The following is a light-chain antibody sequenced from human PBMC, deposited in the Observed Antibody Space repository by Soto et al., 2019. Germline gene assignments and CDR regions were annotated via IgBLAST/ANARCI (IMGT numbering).Light chain of an antibody. CDR1: QSVSSN. CDR2: AAS. V-gene: IGKV3-20*01. J-gene: IGKJ1*01. Sequence: EIVMTQSPATLSVSPGERATRCCRASQSVSSNLAWYQQKPGQAPRLLIYAASSRATGIPDRFSGGGSGTDFTLTISRLEPEDFAVYYCQQCGSSPWTFGQGTKVDIK. CDR3: QQCGSSPWT.